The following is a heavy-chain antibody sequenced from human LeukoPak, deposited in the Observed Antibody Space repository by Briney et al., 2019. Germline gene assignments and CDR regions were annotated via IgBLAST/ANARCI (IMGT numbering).Heavy chain of an antibody. Sequence: GGSLRLSCAASGFTFSSYAMSWVRQAPGKGLEWVSAISGSGGSTYYADSVKGRFTISRDNSKNTLYLRMNSLRAEDTAVYYCAKDRGAAAGRAVFDYWGQGTLVTVSS. CDR1: GFTFSSYA. J-gene: IGHJ4*02. CDR3: AKDRGAAAGRAVFDY. CDR2: ISGSGGST. D-gene: IGHD6-13*01. V-gene: IGHV3-23*01.